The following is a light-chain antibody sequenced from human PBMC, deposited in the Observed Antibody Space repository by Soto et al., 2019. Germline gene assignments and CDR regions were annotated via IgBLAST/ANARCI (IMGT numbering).Light chain of an antibody. CDR1: SRDVGCYNY. V-gene: IGLV2-8*01. CDR3: SSYAGSNNYV. J-gene: IGLJ1*01. CDR2: EVS. Sequence: QSVLTPPPSASGSPGQSVTISCTGTSRDVGCYNYVSWYQQHPGKAPKLMIYEVSKRPSGVPDRFSGSKSGNTASLTFFGLQAEDEADYYCSSYAGSNNYVFGTGTKVTVL.